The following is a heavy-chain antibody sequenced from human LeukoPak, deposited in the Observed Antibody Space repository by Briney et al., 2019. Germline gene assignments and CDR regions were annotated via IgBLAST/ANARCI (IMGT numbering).Heavy chain of an antibody. CDR2: INPSGGST. CDR3: ARAFGVAARGQADYYYYMDV. CDR1: GYTFTSYY. Sequence: EASVKVSCKASGYTFTSYYMHWVRQAPGQGLEWMGIINPSGGSTSYAQKFQGRVTMTRDMSTSTVYMELSSLRSEDTAVYYCARAFGVAARGQADYYYYMDVWGKGTTVTVSS. J-gene: IGHJ6*03. D-gene: IGHD6-6*01. V-gene: IGHV1-46*01.